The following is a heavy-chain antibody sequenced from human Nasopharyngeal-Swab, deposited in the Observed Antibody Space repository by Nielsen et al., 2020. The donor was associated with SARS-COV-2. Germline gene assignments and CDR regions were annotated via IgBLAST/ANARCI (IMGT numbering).Heavy chain of an antibody. D-gene: IGHD3-16*01. Sequence: GESLKISCAASGFTFSSYSMNWVRQAPGKGLEWVSSISSSSSYIHYADSVKGRFTISRDNAKNSLYLQMNSLRAEDTAVYYCARDLGELPYYYYGMDVWGQGTTVTVSS. CDR3: ARDLGELPYYYYGMDV. V-gene: IGHV3-21*01. CDR2: ISSSSSYI. J-gene: IGHJ6*02. CDR1: GFTFSSYS.